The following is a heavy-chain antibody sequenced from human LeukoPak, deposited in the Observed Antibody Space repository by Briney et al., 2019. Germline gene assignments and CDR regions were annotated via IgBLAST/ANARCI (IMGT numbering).Heavy chain of an antibody. CDR3: ARHPAAAGFFDY. V-gene: IGHV4-59*08. D-gene: IGHD6-13*01. CDR1: GGSISSYY. CDR2: IYYSGST. J-gene: IGHJ4*02. Sequence: SETLSLTCTVSGGSISSYYWSWIRQPPGKGLEWIGYIYYSGSTNYNPSLKSRVTISVDTSKNQFSLKLSSVTAADTAVYYCARHPAAAGFFDYWGQGTLSPSPQ.